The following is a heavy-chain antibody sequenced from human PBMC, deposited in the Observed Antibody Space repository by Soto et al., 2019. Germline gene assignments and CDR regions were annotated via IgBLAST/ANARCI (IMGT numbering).Heavy chain of an antibody. J-gene: IGHJ4*02. CDR1: GCPIRSSRSY. Sequence: SETLSLTCTVSGCPIRSSRSYWGWVRQPPGKGLEWIVSFYYTGGTYSTYYNPSLKSRVTISVDTSKSQFSLNLRSVTAADAAVYYRASPSLGNYDVLSGYAVIDYCGPVTLIIIAS. CDR2: FYYTGGT. D-gene: IGHD3-3*01. CDR3: ASPSLGNYDVLSGYAVIDY. V-gene: IGHV4-39*01.